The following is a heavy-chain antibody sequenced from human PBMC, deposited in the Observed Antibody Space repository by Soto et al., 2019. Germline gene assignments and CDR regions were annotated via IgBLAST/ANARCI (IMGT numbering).Heavy chain of an antibody. CDR3: ARGHSTDCSNGVCSFFYNHEMDV. J-gene: IGHJ6*02. CDR2: INPMSGRT. Sequence: GASVKVSCKASGDSFTDYHIHWVRQAPGQGLEWLGRINPMSGRTSTAQKFQGWVTMTRDRSISTVYMELTRLRSDDTAVYFCARGHSTDCSNGVCSFFYNHEMDVWGQGTTVTVS. V-gene: IGHV1-2*04. CDR1: GDSFTDYH. D-gene: IGHD2-8*01.